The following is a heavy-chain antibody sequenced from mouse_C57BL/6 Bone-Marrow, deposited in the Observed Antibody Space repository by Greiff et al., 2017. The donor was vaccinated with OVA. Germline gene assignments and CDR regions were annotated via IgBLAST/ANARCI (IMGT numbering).Heavy chain of an antibody. V-gene: IGHV2-9*01. D-gene: IGHD2-3*01. J-gene: IGHJ4*01. CDR1: GFSLTSYG. CDR2: IWGGGSQ. Sequence: VQVVESGPGLVAPSQSLSITCPVSGFSLTSYGVYWFRQPPGKGLEWLGVIWGGGSQNSNSALMSRLSISKDNSKSQVFLKMNSLQTDDTAMYYCAKHGIYDGYYLLAMDYWGQGTSVTVSS. CDR3: AKHGIYDGYYLLAMDY.